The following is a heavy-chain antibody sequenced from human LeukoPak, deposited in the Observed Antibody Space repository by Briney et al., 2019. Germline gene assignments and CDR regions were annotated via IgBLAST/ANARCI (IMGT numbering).Heavy chain of an antibody. J-gene: IGHJ6*03. Sequence: SVKVSCKASGGTFSSYAISWVRQAPGQGLEWMGGIIPIFGTTNYAQKFQGRVRITADKSMTTAYMELTSLRSEDTAVYYCARPRFPYYRLSGPDYYYMDVWGKGTTVTVSS. D-gene: IGHD3-10*01. CDR3: ARPRFPYYRLSGPDYYYMDV. V-gene: IGHV1-69*06. CDR2: IIPIFGTT. CDR1: GGTFSSYA.